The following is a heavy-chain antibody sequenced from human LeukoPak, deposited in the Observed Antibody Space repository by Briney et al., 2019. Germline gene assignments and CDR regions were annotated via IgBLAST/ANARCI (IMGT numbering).Heavy chain of an antibody. CDR1: GYTFTGYY. CDR3: ARVWFGENYMDV. J-gene: IGHJ6*03. CDR2: INPNSGGT. D-gene: IGHD3-10*01. V-gene: IGHV1-2*02. Sequence: ASVKVSCKASGYTFTGYYLHWVRQAPGQGLECMGWINPNSGGTNYAQKFQGRVTMTRDTSISTAYMELSRLRSDDTAVYYCARVWFGENYMDVWGKGTTVTVSS.